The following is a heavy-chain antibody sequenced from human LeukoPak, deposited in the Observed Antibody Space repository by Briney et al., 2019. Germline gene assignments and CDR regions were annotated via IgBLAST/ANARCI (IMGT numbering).Heavy chain of an antibody. D-gene: IGHD3-16*01. CDR2: ISYDGGNE. CDR3: AKVRVDAYVSPNDY. J-gene: IGHJ4*02. V-gene: IGHV3-30*18. CDR1: TFTFSDYD. Sequence: PGGSLRLSCTASTFTFSDYDMGWVRQAPGMGLEWVAIISYDGGNEYYADSVKGRFTISRDNSRNTLYLQMNSLRAEDTALYYCAKVRVDAYVSPNDYWGQGTLVTVSS.